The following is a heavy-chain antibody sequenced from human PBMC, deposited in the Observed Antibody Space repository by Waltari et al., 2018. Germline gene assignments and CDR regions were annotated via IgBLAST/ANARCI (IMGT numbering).Heavy chain of an antibody. CDR2: FYPSGTT. V-gene: IGHV4-4*07. CDR3: ARRYNGYDYSYFDY. J-gene: IGHJ4*02. D-gene: IGHD5-12*01. CDR1: GGSISTYH. Sequence: QVHLPESGPGLVKPSETLSLTCPVAGGSISTYHWSWIRQPAGRGLEWLGRFYPSGTTNYNPSLKSRVTMSVDASKNLFSLRLSSVTAADTAVYYCARRYNGYDYSYFDYWGQGTLVTVSS.